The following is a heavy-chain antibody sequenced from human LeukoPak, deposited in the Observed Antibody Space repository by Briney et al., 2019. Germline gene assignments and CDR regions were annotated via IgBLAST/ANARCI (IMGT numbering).Heavy chain of an antibody. V-gene: IGHV3-72*01. CDR1: GFTFSDYY. D-gene: IGHD3-22*01. J-gene: IGHJ4*02. CDR2: SRNRANSYST. Sequence: PGGSLGFSCAASGFTFSDYYMDWVRQAPGKALEWVARSRNRANSYSTQYAASVKDRITISRDYSTNSLYLQMSSLKIEDTAVYYCVRATDYDKRSFDYWGQGTLVTVSS. CDR3: VRATDYDKRSFDY.